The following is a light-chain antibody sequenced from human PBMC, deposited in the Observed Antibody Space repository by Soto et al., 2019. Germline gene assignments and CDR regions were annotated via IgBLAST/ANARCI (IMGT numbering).Light chain of an antibody. J-gene: IGKJ4*01. CDR2: DVS. CDR1: QSVGYW. Sequence: MTQSPSTLSASVGDRVTITCRASQSVGYWLAWYQQRPAQAPRLLIYDVSTRATGVPTRFSGSGSGTEFTLTISSLQSEDFAVYYCQQYHDWPLTFGGGTRVEIK. CDR3: QQYHDWPLT. V-gene: IGKV3D-15*01.